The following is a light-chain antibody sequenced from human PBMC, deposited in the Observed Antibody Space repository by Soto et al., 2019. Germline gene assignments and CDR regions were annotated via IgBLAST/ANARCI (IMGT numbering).Light chain of an antibody. Sequence: QSALTQPASVSGSPGQSITISCTGTSSDVGSYNLVSWYQQHPGKAPKLMIYEGSKRPSGVSNRFSGSKSGNTASLTISGLQAEDEADYYCCSYAGSSRGVGGGTKVTVL. CDR3: CSYAGSSRG. CDR2: EGS. J-gene: IGLJ2*01. V-gene: IGLV2-23*01. CDR1: SSDVGSYNL.